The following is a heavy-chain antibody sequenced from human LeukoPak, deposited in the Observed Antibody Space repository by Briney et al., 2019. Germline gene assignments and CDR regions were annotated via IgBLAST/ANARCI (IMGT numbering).Heavy chain of an antibody. D-gene: IGHD5-12*01. V-gene: IGHV3-23*01. J-gene: IGHJ4*02. CDR2: ISGGGGTT. Sequence: PGGSLRLSCAASGFTFSSYAKNWVRQAPGKGLEWVSAISGGGGTTYYADSVKGRFTISRDNSKNTLFLQMNSLRAEDTAVYYCAKDREGLSSGYDLEYFDYWGQGTLVTVSS. CDR3: AKDREGLSSGYDLEYFDY. CDR1: GFTFSSYA.